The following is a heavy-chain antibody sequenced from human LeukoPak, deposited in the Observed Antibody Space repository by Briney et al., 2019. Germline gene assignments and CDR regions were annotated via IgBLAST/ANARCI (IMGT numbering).Heavy chain of an antibody. D-gene: IGHD2-2*01. J-gene: IGHJ4*02. CDR1: GFTFGTYA. CDR2: IYSGGST. V-gene: IGHV3-53*01. Sequence: GGSLRLSCAASGFTFGTYAMSWVRQAPGKGLEWVSVIYSGGSTYYADSVKGRFTISRDNSKNTLYLQMNSLRAEDTAVYYCARGLGYCSTTTCLLPFDYWGQGTLVTVSS. CDR3: ARGLGYCSTTTCLLPFDY.